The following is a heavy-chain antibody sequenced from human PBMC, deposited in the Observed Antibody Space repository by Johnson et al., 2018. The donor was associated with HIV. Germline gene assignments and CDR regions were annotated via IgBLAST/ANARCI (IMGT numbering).Heavy chain of an antibody. J-gene: IGHJ3*02. CDR2: IGTAGDT. CDR1: GFSFSDYD. V-gene: IGHV3-13*01. CDR3: ARPPPFMGNYGSGSWWAFDI. D-gene: IGHD3-10*01. Sequence: EVQLVESGGGLVQPGGSLRLSCAASGFSFSDYDMHWVRQLTGKSLEWVSAIGTAGDTFYPGSVKGRFTISRDNSKNTLYLQMNSLRAEDTAVYYCARPPPFMGNYGSGSWWAFDIWGQGTMVTVSS.